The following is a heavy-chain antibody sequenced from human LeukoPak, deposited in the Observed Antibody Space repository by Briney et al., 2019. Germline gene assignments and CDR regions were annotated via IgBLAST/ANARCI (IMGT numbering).Heavy chain of an antibody. CDR2: IYYSGST. Sequence: KPSETLSLTCTVSGGSISPYYWSWIRQPPGKGLEWIGYIYYSGSTNYNPSLKSRVTISVDTSKNQFSLKLSSVTAADTAVYYCARWNSSWSLDYWGQGTLVTVSS. J-gene: IGHJ4*02. CDR3: ARWNSSWSLDY. V-gene: IGHV4-59*01. CDR1: GGSISPYY. D-gene: IGHD6-13*01.